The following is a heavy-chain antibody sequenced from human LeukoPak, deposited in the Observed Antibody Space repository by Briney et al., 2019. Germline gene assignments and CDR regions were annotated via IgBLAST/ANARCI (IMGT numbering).Heavy chain of an antibody. Sequence: QPGRSLRLSCAASGFTFSSYGMHWVRQAPGKGLEWVAVISYDGSNKYYADSVKGRFTISRDNSKNTLYLQMNSLRAKDTAVYYCAKVITMVRGVIPRTDAYYYYGMDVWGQGTTVTVSS. D-gene: IGHD3-10*01. CDR3: AKVITMVRGVIPRTDAYYYYGMDV. J-gene: IGHJ6*02. CDR2: ISYDGSNK. CDR1: GFTFSSYG. V-gene: IGHV3-30*18.